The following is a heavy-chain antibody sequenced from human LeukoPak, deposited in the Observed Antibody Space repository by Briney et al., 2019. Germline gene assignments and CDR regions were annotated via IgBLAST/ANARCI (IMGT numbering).Heavy chain of an antibody. CDR3: SETDYSSGWYSG. Sequence: PGGSLRLSCVASGFTFSSYWMSWVRQAPGKGLEWVANIKQDGNEKYYVDSMKGRVTISRDNAKNSLYLQMNSLRAEDTAVYYCSETDYSSGWYSGWGQGTLVTVSS. J-gene: IGHJ4*02. D-gene: IGHD6-19*01. V-gene: IGHV3-7*01. CDR1: GFTFSSYW. CDR2: IKQDGNEK.